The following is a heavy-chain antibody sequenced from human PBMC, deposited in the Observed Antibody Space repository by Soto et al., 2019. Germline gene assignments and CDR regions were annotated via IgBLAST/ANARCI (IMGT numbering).Heavy chain of an antibody. J-gene: IGHJ4*02. CDR3: ARGVGSSSLRY. CDR2: IYDSGSP. V-gene: IGHV4-61*01. Sequence: PSEIMPLTCSVSAGSLGGGFYSRSWIRQSPGQGLEWIGYIYDSGSPYYNPSLKTRVTISADTSKNQISLKLTSATAADTAVYFCARGVGSSSLRYWGRGTL. D-gene: IGHD3-9*01. CDR1: AGSLGGGFYS.